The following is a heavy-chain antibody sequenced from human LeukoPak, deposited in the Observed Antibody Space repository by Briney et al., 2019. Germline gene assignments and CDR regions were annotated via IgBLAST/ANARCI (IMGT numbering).Heavy chain of an antibody. D-gene: IGHD3-22*01. CDR3: ASYYYDSSGYPAYFDY. J-gene: IGHJ4*02. CDR2: IYYSGST. CDR1: GGSISSYY. V-gene: IGHV4-59*01. Sequence: IPSETLSLTCTVSGGSISSYYWSWIRQPPGEGLEWIGYIYYSGSTNYNPSLKSRVTISVDTSKNQFSLKLSSVTAADTAVYYCASYYYDSSGYPAYFDYWGQGTLVTVSS.